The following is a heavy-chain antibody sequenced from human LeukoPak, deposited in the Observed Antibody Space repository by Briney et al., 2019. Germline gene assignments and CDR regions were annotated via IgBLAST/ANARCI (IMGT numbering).Heavy chain of an antibody. D-gene: IGHD4-17*01. CDR1: GGTFSSYA. V-gene: IGHV1-69*06. J-gene: IGHJ4*02. CDR3: ARSRRGTTVLD. Sequence: SVKVSCKASGGTFSSYAISWVRQAPGQGLEWMGGIIPIFGTPNYAQNFQGRVTITADKSTSSVYMELSSLRSEDTAVYYCARSRRGTTVLDWGQGTLVTVSS. CDR2: IIPIFGTP.